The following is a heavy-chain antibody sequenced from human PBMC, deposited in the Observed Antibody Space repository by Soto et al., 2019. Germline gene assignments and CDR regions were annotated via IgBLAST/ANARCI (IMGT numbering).Heavy chain of an antibody. Sequence: QVQLVQSGAEVKKPGASVKVSCKASGCTFTSYGISWVRQAPGQGLEWMGWISAYNGNTNYAQKFQGRVTMTTDTSTSTAYMQLRSLRSDDTAVYYCARDLMVRGINDAFDIWGQGTMVTVSS. CDR2: ISAYNGNT. CDR3: ARDLMVRGINDAFDI. V-gene: IGHV1-18*01. J-gene: IGHJ3*02. D-gene: IGHD3-10*01. CDR1: GCTFTSYG.